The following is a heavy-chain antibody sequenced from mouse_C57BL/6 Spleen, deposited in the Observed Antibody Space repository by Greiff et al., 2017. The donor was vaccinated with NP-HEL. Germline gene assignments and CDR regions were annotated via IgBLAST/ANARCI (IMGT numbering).Heavy chain of an antibody. CDR3: ARGDYYGSSYLYAMDY. D-gene: IGHD1-1*01. V-gene: IGHV1-7*01. CDR1: GYTFTSYW. CDR2: IYPSSGYT. Sequence: QVQLQQSGAELAKPGASVKLSRKASGYTFTSYWMHWVKQRPGQGLEWIGYIYPSSGYTKYNQKFKDKATLTADKSSSTAYMQLGSLTYEDSAVYYCARGDYYGSSYLYAMDYWGQGTSVTVSS. J-gene: IGHJ4*01.